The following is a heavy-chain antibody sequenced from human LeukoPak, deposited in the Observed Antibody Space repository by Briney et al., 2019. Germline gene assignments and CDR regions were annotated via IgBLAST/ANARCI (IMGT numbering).Heavy chain of an antibody. CDR2: VHLDGRT. V-gene: IGHV4-4*02. Sequence: SGTLSLTCGVSAGSVTSTNWWTWVRQPPGKGLEWIGEVHLDGRTNYNPSLKSRLTMSVDLSENHISLKLTSVTAADTAVCYCAREGGFYRPLDYSGQGTLVTVSS. J-gene: IGHJ4*02. CDR1: AGSVTSTNW. D-gene: IGHD3-3*01. CDR3: AREGGFYRPLDY.